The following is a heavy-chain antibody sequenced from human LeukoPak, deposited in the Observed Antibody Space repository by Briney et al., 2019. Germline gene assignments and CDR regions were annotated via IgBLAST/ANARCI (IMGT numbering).Heavy chain of an antibody. J-gene: IGHJ4*02. D-gene: IGHD3-22*01. V-gene: IGHV3-30-3*01. CDR1: GFTFSSYA. CDR2: ISYDGSNK. CDR3: AREDYGSSGYPDY. Sequence: GGSLRLSWAASGFTFSSYAMHWVRQAPGKGLEWVAVISYDGSNKYYADSVKGRFTISRDNSKNTLYLQMNSLRAEDTAVYYCAREDYGSSGYPDYWGQGTLVTVSS.